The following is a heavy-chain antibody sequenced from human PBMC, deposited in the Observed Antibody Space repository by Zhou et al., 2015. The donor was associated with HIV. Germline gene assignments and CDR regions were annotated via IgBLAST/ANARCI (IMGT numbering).Heavy chain of an antibody. CDR1: GYTFTSYG. J-gene: IGHJ4*02. CDR3: ARDRYYYDSSGYFLFDY. D-gene: IGHD3-22*01. V-gene: IGHV1-18*01. CDR2: ISAYNGNT. Sequence: QVQLVQSGAEVKKPGASVKVSCKASGYTFTSYGISWVRQAPGQGLEWMGWISAYNGNTNYAQKLQGRVTMTTDTSTSTAYMELRSLRSDDTAVYYCARDRYYYDSSGYFLFDYVGPGNPGPPSP.